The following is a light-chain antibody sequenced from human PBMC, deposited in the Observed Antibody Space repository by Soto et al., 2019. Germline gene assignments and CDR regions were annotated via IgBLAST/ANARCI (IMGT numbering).Light chain of an antibody. CDR2: DVN. Sequence: QSVLTQPPSASGSPGQSVTISCTGTSSDVGGYNYVSWYQQHPGKAPKLMIYDVNKRPSGVPDRFSGSKSGNTASLTVSGLQAEDEADYYCTSYAGSNNVVFGGGTKLTV. J-gene: IGLJ2*01. CDR3: TSYAGSNNVV. V-gene: IGLV2-8*01. CDR1: SSDVGGYNY.